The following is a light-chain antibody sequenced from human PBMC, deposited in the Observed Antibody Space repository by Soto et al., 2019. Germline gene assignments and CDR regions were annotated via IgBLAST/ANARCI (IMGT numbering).Light chain of an antibody. V-gene: IGKV3-20*01. CDR1: QSVRNSY. CDR3: QQDGSSPYT. Sequence: EILLTQSPGTLSLSPGERATLACSASQSVRNSYLAWYQQKPGQAPRLLIYVASGRATGIPDRFSGSGSGTDFTLTISRLEPEAYCQQDGSSPYTFGKGTKLEI. J-gene: IGKJ2*01. CDR2: VAS.